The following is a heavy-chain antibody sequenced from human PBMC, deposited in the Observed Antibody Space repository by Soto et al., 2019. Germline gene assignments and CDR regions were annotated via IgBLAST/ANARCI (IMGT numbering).Heavy chain of an antibody. V-gene: IGHV4-39*01. D-gene: IGHD3-10*01. CDR2: VYYSGYT. J-gene: IGHJ4*02. CDR3: ARHFVMVRGVFILGGPDY. Sequence: PSETLSLTCTVSGGSISITYHSWCWIRHAPGKGLEWIGSVYYSGYTFYNVSLKSRLTISVDTSKNQFSLKLSSVTAADTAVYYCARHFVMVRGVFILGGPDYWGQGTLVTVSS. CDR1: GGSISITYHS.